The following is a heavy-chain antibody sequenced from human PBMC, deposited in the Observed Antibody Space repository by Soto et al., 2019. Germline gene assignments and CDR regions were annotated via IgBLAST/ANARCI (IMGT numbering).Heavy chain of an antibody. V-gene: IGHV1-18*01. CDR2: INADYGNT. CDR1: GYTFTSYG. Sequence: ASVKVSCKASGYTFTSYGISWVRQAPGQGLEWMGRINADYGNTQYAQKFRGRVTMTTATSANTVFMELRNLKSDDTAMYYCARERLRGYDNSGFYFWGQGTPVTVSS. J-gene: IGHJ4*02. CDR3: ARERLRGYDNSGFYF. D-gene: IGHD3-22*01.